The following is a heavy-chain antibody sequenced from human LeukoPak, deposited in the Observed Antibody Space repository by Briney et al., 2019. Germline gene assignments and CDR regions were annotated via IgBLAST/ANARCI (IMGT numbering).Heavy chain of an antibody. J-gene: IGHJ4*02. CDR1: GFTFSRFW. Sequence: KTGGSLRLSCSASGFTFSRFWMSWVRQAPGKGLEYVALIKQGGSEIYHMDSVKGRFTISRDDATNSLYLQMNSLRVEDTALYYCARVRESESDSEGDYWGQGTLVTVSS. V-gene: IGHV3-7*01. CDR3: ARVRESESDSEGDY. D-gene: IGHD4-11*01. CDR2: IKQGGSEI.